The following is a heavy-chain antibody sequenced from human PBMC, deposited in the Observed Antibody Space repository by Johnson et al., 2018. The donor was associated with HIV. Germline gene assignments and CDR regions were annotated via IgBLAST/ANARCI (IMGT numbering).Heavy chain of an antibody. CDR1: GFTFSNAW. D-gene: IGHD7-27*01. CDR3: AGRTGWDAFDI. CDR2: IKSKSDGGTT. Sequence: VQLVESGGDLVKPGGSLRLSCAASGFTFSNAWMNWVRQAPGKGLEWVGRIKSKSDGGTTDYAAPVKGRFTISRGDSKNTLYRQMNSLRAEDTAVYYCAGRTGWDAFDIWGQGTMVTVSS. J-gene: IGHJ3*02. V-gene: IGHV3-15*01.